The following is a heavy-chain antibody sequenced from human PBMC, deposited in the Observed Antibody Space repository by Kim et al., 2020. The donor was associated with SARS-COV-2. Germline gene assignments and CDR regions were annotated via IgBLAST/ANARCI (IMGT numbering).Heavy chain of an antibody. V-gene: IGHV3-7*03. Sequence: GGSLRLSCAASGFTFSSYWMSWVRQAPGKGLEWVANIKQDGSEKYYVDSVKGRFTISRDNAKNSLYLQMNSLRAEDTAVYYCARGGVIFGVVIGGGYWGQGTLVTVSS. CDR3: ARGGVIFGVVIGGGY. CDR2: IKQDGSEK. J-gene: IGHJ4*02. CDR1: GFTFSSYW. D-gene: IGHD3-3*01.